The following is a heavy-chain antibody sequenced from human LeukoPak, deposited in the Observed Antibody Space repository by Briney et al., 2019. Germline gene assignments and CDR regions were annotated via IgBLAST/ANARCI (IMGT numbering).Heavy chain of an antibody. Sequence: GESLKISWKGSGYSFTSYWIAWVRQMPEKGLEWMGIIYPRDSDIRYNPPFQGQVTISADKSISTAYLQWSSLKASDTAMYYCARMIGLGEVSPYFDYWGQGTLVTVSS. J-gene: IGHJ4*02. CDR2: IYPRDSDI. V-gene: IGHV5-51*01. CDR1: GYSFTSYW. CDR3: ARMIGLGEVSPYFDY. D-gene: IGHD3-16*02.